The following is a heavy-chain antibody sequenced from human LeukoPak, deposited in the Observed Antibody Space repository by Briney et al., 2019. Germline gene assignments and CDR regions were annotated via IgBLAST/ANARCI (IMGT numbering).Heavy chain of an antibody. J-gene: IGHJ4*02. CDR2: ISSNGDNT. V-gene: IGHV3-64D*06. Sequence: HPGGYLRLSCSVSGFTFSTYVMHWVRQAPGKGLEYVSAISSNGDNTYYADSVKGRFTISRDNSKNTLYLQMSSLRADDTAVYYCVRGTGYWGQGTLVTVSS. CDR1: GFTFSTYV. CDR3: VRGTGY.